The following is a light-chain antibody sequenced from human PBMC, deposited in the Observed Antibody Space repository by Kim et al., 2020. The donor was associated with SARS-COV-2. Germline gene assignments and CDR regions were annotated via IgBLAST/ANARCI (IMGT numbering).Light chain of an antibody. V-gene: IGKV1-27*01. CDR3: QKYNSAPWT. J-gene: IGKJ1*01. CDR2: AAS. CDR1: QGITNS. Sequence: DIQMTQSPSSLSVSVGDRVTITCRASQGITNSLAWYQQKPGKVPQLLIYAASALQSGVPSRFSGSGSWTEFTLTISSLQPEDVATYYCQKYNSAPWTFGQGTKVEIK.